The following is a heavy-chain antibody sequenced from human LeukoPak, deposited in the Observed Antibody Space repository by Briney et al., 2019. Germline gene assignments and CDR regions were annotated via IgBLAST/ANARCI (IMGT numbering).Heavy chain of an antibody. CDR2: MNPNSGNT. CDR3: ARGGSYYDSSGYYRGAFDI. CDR1: GYTFTSYD. D-gene: IGHD3-22*01. V-gene: IGHV1-8*01. Sequence: ASVKVSCKASGYTFTSYDINWVRQATGQGLEWMGWMNPNSGNTGYAQKFQGRVTMTRNTSISTAYMELSSLRSEDTAAYYCARGGSYYDSSGYYRGAFDIWGQGTMVTVSS. J-gene: IGHJ3*02.